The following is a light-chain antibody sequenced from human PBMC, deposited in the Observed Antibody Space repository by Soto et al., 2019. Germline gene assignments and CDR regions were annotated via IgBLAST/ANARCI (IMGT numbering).Light chain of an antibody. CDR2: SAS. Sequence: EIVMTQSPVTLSVSPGERATLSCRASHSVTTNLAWYQQRPGQAPRLLIYSASTRATGIPDRFSGSGSGTEFTLTISSLQSEDSAVYYCQQYNNWPPLTFG. J-gene: IGKJ4*01. V-gene: IGKV3-15*01. CDR3: QQYNNWPPLT. CDR1: HSVTTN.